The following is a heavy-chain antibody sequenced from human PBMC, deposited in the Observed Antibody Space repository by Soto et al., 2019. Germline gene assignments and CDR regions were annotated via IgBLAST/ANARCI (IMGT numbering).Heavy chain of an antibody. V-gene: IGHV3-30*03. Sequence: GGSLRLSCAASGFTFSSYGMHWVRQAPGKGLEWVAVISYDGSNKYYADSVKGRFTISRDNSKNTLYLQMNSLRAEDTAVYYCARSLAVAGKRGRWFDPWGQGTLVTVSS. D-gene: IGHD6-19*01. CDR3: ARSLAVAGKRGRWFDP. J-gene: IGHJ5*02. CDR2: ISYDGSNK. CDR1: GFTFSSYG.